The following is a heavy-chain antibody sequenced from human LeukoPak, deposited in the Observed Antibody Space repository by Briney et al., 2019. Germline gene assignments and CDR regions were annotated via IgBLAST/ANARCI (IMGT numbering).Heavy chain of an antibody. CDR2: ISYDGSNK. J-gene: IGHJ4*02. CDR1: GFTFSSYG. CDR3: AKPNPYYYGSDYFDY. V-gene: IGHV3-30*18. Sequence: PGRSLRLSCAASGFTFSSYGMHWVRQAPGKGLEWVAVISYDGSNKYYADSVKGRFTISRDNSKNTLYLQMNSLRAEDTAVYYCAKPNPYYYGSDYFDYWGQGTLVTVSS. D-gene: IGHD3-10*01.